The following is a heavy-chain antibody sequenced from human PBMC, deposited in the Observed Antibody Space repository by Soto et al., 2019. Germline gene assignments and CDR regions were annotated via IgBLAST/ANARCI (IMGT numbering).Heavy chain of an antibody. J-gene: IGHJ4*02. CDR2: MSDLGYPT. D-gene: IGHD6-13*01. CDR3: AKLEAGGLDY. CDR1: GFNFSNYG. V-gene: IGHV3-23*01. Sequence: EVQLLDSGGGLVRPGGSLRLSSAASGFNFSNYGRNWVRQAPGKGLEWVSGMSDLGYPTYYADSVKGRFTISRDNSNNTVYLQMDSLRADDTAVYYCAKLEAGGLDYWGQGAQVTVSS.